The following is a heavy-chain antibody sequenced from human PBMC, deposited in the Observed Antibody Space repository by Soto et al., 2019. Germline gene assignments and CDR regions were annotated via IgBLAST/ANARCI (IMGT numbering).Heavy chain of an antibody. CDR1: GFTFSNYR. CDR2: VNSDESST. J-gene: IGHJ4*02. V-gene: IGHV3-74*01. Sequence: PWGSLRLSFAASGFTFSNYRMHWVRQGPGKGLVWVSRVNSDESSTSYAYSVKGRFTISIDNAKNTLYLQMSSLRFEDTALYYCVCFECGRTAVVTPMEAKGXWGQGTLVTVS. D-gene: IGHD2-21*02. CDR3: VCFECGRTAVVTPMEAKGX.